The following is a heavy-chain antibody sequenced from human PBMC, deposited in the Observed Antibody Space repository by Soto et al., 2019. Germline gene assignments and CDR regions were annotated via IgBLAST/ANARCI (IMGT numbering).Heavy chain of an antibody. J-gene: IGHJ5*02. CDR3: ARDSVHYYDRSWFDP. Sequence: GASVKVSCKASGGTFSSYAISWVRQAPGQGLEWMGGIIPIFGTANYAQKFQGRVTITADESTSTAYMELSSLRSEDTAVYYCARDSVHYYDRSWFDPWGQGTLVTVSS. CDR2: IIPIFGTA. CDR1: GGTFSSYA. V-gene: IGHV1-69*13. D-gene: IGHD3-22*01.